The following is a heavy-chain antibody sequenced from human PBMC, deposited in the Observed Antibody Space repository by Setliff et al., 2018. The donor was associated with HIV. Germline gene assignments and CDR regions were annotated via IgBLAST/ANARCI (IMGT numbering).Heavy chain of an antibody. D-gene: IGHD3-16*02. CDR3: ARGYDYVWGSYRLPYYFDY. J-gene: IGHJ4*02. V-gene: IGHV4-34*01. Sequence: SETLSLTCAVYGGSFSGYYWSWIRQPPGKGLEWIGEINHSGSTNYNPSLKSRVTISVDMSKNQFSLKLSSVTAADTAVYYCARGYDYVWGSYRLPYYFDYWGQGTLVTVSS. CDR1: GGSFSGYY. CDR2: INHSGST.